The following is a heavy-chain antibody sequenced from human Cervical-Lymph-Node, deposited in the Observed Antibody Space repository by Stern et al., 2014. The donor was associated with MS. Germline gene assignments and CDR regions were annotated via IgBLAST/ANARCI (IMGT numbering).Heavy chain of an antibody. V-gene: IGHV1-46*01. D-gene: IGHD3/OR15-3a*01. CDR1: GYTFTSHY. CDR3: ASGTGSKRPTGNY. CDR2: INPSGDSA. Sequence: VQLVQSGAEVKKPGASVKVSCKASGYTFTSHYMHWVRQAPGQGLEWVGIINPSGDSASYAQKCQGRVTMTRDTSTRTVYMELSSLRSEDTAVYYCASGTGSKRPTGNYWGQGTLVTVSS. J-gene: IGHJ4*02.